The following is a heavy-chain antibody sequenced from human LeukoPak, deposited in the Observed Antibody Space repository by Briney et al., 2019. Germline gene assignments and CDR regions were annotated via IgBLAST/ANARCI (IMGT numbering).Heavy chain of an antibody. CDR3: ARDGGPFDS. CDR1: GFTFRSYW. V-gene: IGHV3-7*03. CDR2: IKQDGSEK. D-gene: IGHD3-16*01. Sequence: GGSLRLSCAASGFTFRSYWMSWVRQAPGKGLEWVANIKQDGSEKYYVDSVKGRFTISRDNAKKPLYLQMHRLRAEDTAVYYCARDGGPFDSWGQGTLVTVSS. J-gene: IGHJ4*02.